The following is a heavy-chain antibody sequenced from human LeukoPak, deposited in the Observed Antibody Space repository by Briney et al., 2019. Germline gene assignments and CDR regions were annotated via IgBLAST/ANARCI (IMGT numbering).Heavy chain of an antibody. V-gene: IGHV1-2*02. Sequence: ASVKVSCKASGYTFTSYGISWVRQAPGQGLEWMGWINPNSGGTNYAQKFQGRVTMTGDTSISTAYMELSRLRSDDTAVYYCARDLGAAGISFDYWGQGTLVTVSS. D-gene: IGHD6-13*01. CDR2: INPNSGGT. CDR1: GYTFTSYG. CDR3: ARDLGAAGISFDY. J-gene: IGHJ4*02.